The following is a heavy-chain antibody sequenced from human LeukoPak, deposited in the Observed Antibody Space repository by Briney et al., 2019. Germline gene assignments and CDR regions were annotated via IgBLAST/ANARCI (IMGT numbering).Heavy chain of an antibody. CDR3: ARGTGDY. CDR1: GFTFSSYS. CDR2: ISSSSSTI. Sequence: GGSLRLSCAASGFTFSSYSMNWVRQAPGKGLEWVSYISSSSSTIYYADSMKGRFTISKDNAKNSLYLQMNSLRAEDTAVYYCARGTGDYWGQGTLVTVSS. D-gene: IGHD1-1*01. J-gene: IGHJ4*02. V-gene: IGHV3-48*04.